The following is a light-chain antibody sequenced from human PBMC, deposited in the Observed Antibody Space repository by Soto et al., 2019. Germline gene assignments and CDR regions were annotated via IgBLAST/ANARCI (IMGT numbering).Light chain of an antibody. J-gene: IGKJ1*01. CDR3: QQYNSYSWT. CDR1: QRISSW. CDR2: DAS. V-gene: IGKV1-5*01. Sequence: DIQMTQSPSTLSASVGDRVTITCRASQRISSWLSWYQQKPGKAPKLLIYDASSLESGVPSRFSGSGSRTEFTLTISGLRPDDFATPYCQQYNSYSWTFGQGTKVEIK.